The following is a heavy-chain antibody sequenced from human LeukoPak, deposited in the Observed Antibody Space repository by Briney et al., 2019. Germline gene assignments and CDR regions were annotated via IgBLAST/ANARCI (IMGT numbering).Heavy chain of an antibody. CDR2: ISRSGDNT. CDR3: AKDFGDDFWTAFYNAFDI. J-gene: IGHJ3*02. CDR1: GFTFSTYA. Sequence: PGGSLRLSCAASGFTFSTYAMSWVRQAPGKGLEWVSSISRSGDNTYYADSVKGRFTISRDSSKNTLYLQMNSLRAEDTAVYYCAKDFGDDFWTAFYNAFDIWGHGTMVTVSS. V-gene: IGHV3-23*01. D-gene: IGHD3/OR15-3a*01.